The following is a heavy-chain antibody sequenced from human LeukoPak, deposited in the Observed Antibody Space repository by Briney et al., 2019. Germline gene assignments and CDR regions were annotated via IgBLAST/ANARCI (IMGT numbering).Heavy chain of an antibody. CDR3: ARDPIGYYYGMDV. Sequence: SGGSLRLSCAASGFTFSSYGMHWVRQAPGKGLEWVAVISYDGSNKYYADSVKGRFTISRDNSKNTLYLQMNSLRAEDTAVYYCARDPIGYYYGMDVWGQGTTVTVSS. D-gene: IGHD2/OR15-2a*01. J-gene: IGHJ6*02. V-gene: IGHV3-30*03. CDR1: GFTFSSYG. CDR2: ISYDGSNK.